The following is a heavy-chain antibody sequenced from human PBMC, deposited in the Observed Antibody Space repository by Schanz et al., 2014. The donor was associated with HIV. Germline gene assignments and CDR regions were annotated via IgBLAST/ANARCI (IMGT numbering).Heavy chain of an antibody. CDR1: GFSFSTYG. V-gene: IGHV3-21*06. J-gene: IGHJ4*02. Sequence: EVHLEESGGGLVKPGRSLRLSCAASGFSFSTYGLHWVRQAPGKGLEWVSSIGSGGGYKYYADSVNGRFTISRDNAKNSLHLQMSRLGAEDTAVYYCARDLHDYGDARTDYWGQGILVTVSS. CDR3: ARDLHDYGDARTDY. D-gene: IGHD4-17*01. CDR2: IGSGGGYK.